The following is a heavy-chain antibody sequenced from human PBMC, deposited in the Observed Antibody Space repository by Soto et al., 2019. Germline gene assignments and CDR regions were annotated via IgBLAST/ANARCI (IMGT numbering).Heavy chain of an antibody. D-gene: IGHD2-2*01. J-gene: IGHJ4*02. CDR1: GFTVSSNY. Sequence: EVQLVESGGGLVQPGGSLRLSCAASGFTVSSNYMSWLRQAPGKGLEWVSLIYSGGSKYYADSVKGRFTISRDNSKNTLYLQINSLRAEDTAVYYCARGVSTSCYRDWGQGTLVTVSS. CDR3: ARGVSTSCYRD. CDR2: IYSGGSK. V-gene: IGHV3-66*01.